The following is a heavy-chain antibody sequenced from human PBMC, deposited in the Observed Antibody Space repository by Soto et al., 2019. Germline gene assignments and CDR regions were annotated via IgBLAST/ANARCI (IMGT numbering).Heavy chain of an antibody. Sequence: QEQLVESGGGVVQPGTSLRLSCAVPGGIFHGYGMHWVRQAPGKGLEWVEIIRFNGSNEDYAYSVKGRFTITRDNSKNTFYLQMRILGAEDTAVYYCARDGIGGTDYRGYLDYLGRGTVVTVSS. V-gene: IGHV3-33*01. CDR3: ARDGIGGTDYRGYLDY. J-gene: IGHJ4*02. D-gene: IGHD3-16*01. CDR2: IRFNGSNE. CDR1: GGIFHGYG.